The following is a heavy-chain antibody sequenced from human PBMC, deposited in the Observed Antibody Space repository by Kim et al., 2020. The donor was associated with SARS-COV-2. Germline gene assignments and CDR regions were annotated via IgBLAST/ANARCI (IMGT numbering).Heavy chain of an antibody. CDR3: ARVGSYDGSGYYPFDY. D-gene: IGHD3-22*01. V-gene: IGHV3-30*04. J-gene: IGHJ4*02. CDR1: GFSFSTYA. Sequence: GGSLRLSCAPSGFSFSTYAMHWVRQAPGKGLEWVSVVSSDGSDKYYADPVKGRFTISRDNSKNTLSLQMNALRTEDTAVYYCARVGSYDGSGYYPFDYWGPGTLVTVSS. CDR2: VSSDGSDK.